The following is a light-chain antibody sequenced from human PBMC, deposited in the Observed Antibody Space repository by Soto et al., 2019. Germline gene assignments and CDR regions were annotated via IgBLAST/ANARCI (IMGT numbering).Light chain of an antibody. J-gene: IGKJ4*02. CDR2: GAS. V-gene: IGKV3-20*01. CDR3: QQYATSPPT. CDR1: QSVSRSY. Sequence: EIVLTQSPGTLSLSPGERAPLSCRASQSVSRSYLAWYQQKLGQPPRPLIYGASNRATGIPDRFSGSGSGTDITLTIGRLESEDFAVYYWQQYATSPPTFGGGTKVEIK.